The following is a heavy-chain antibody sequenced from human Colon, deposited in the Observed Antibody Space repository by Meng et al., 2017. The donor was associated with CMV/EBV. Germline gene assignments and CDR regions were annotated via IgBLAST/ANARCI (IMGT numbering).Heavy chain of an antibody. V-gene: IGHV1-69*12. CDR3: ARARDRDGLYNFDS. CDR1: GGSFSNYA. J-gene: IGHJ4*02. D-gene: IGHD5-24*01. Sequence: QVQLVQSGAEVKKPGSSVKVSCRTSGGSFSNYAVSWVRQAPGQGLEWMGGIVPIFVTPNYAQKFQDRVTVTADESTSTAYMELSSLTSEDTAIYYCARARDRDGLYNFDSWGQGTLVTVSS. CDR2: IVPIFVTP.